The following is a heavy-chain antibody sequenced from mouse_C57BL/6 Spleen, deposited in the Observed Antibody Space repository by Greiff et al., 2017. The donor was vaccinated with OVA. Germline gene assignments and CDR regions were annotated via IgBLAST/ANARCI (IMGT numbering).Heavy chain of an antibody. CDR1: GYTFTSYW. CDR3: ARGYYGSSRYWYFDV. CDR2: IYPGSGST. Sequence: QVQLQQPGAELVKPGASVKMSCKASGYTFTSYWITWVKQRPGQGLEWIGDIYPGSGSTNYNEKFKSKATLAVDTSSSTAYMKLSSLTSEDSAVYYCARGYYGSSRYWYFDVWGTGTTVTVSS. V-gene: IGHV1-55*01. D-gene: IGHD1-1*01. J-gene: IGHJ1*03.